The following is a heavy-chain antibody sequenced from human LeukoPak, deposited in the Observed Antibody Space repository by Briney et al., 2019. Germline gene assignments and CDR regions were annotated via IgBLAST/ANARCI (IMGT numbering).Heavy chain of an antibody. J-gene: IGHJ4*02. V-gene: IGHV5-51*01. D-gene: IGHD6-19*01. CDR2: VYPGESDT. CDR3: ARGDISDWTSFDY. CDR1: GYSFTSYW. Sequence: GESLKISCKGSGYSFTSYWIGWVRQMPGKGLEWMGSVYPGESDTRYSPSFQGQVTISADMSIRTAYLQWSSLKASDTAMYYCARGDISDWTSFDYWGQGTLVTVSS.